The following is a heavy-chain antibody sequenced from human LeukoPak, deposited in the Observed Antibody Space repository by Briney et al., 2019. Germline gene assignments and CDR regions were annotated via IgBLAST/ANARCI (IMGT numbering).Heavy chain of an antibody. D-gene: IGHD3-3*01. CDR1: GFTFSSYS. V-gene: IGHV3-21*01. J-gene: IGHJ6*02. CDR3: ARDHDLSMDV. CDR2: ISSSSSYI. Sequence: PGRSLRLSCAASGFTFSSYSMNWVRQAPGKGLEWVSSISSSSSYIYYADSVKGRFTISRDNAKNSLYLQMNSLRAEDTAVYYCARDHDLSMDVWGQGTTVTVSS.